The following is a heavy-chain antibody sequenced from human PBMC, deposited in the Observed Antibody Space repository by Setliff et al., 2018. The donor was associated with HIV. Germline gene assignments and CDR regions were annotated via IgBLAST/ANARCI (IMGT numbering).Heavy chain of an antibody. Sequence: PGGSLRLSCAASGFTFSSYEMNWVRQAPGKGLELVSYINTSGRTKYYADSVKGRFTISRDNSKNTVYLQMNSLRAEDTAAYYCAKDAYSTGKPGISWGQGTQVTVSS. V-gene: IGHV3-48*03. J-gene: IGHJ4*02. CDR2: INTSGRTK. D-gene: IGHD2-8*02. CDR1: GFTFSSYE. CDR3: AKDAYSTGKPGIS.